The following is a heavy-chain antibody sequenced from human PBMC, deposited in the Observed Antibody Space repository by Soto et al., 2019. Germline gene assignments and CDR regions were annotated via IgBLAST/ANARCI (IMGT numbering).Heavy chain of an antibody. D-gene: IGHD6-13*01. CDR1: GFTFSSYG. CDR2: IWYDGSNK. CDR3: AREVSQNSWRTPGGYYGMDV. V-gene: IGHV3-33*01. J-gene: IGHJ6*02. Sequence: GGSLRLSCAASGFTFSSYGMHWVRQAPGKGLEWVAVIWYDGSNKYYADSVKGRFTISRDNSKNTLYLQMNSLRAEDTAVYYCAREVSQNSWRTPGGYYGMDVWGQGTTVTVSS.